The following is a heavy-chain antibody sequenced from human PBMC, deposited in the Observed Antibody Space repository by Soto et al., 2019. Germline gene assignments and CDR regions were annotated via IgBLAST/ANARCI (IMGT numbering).Heavy chain of an antibody. J-gene: IGHJ4*02. CDR3: AKDTGGVSRSYGTLEY. CDR1: GFTFSNYA. CDR2: ISGSGDRT. Sequence: GGSLRLSCEASGFTFSNYAMSWVRQAPGKGLEWVSAISGSGDRTYYADSVKGRFTISRDNSKNTLYLQINSLRADDTAAYYCAKDTGGVSRSYGTLEYWGQGAQVTVSS. V-gene: IGHV3-23*01. D-gene: IGHD3-16*01.